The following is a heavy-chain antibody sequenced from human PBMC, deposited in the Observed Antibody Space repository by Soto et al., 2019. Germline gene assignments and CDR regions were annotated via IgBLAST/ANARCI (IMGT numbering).Heavy chain of an antibody. CDR1: GFTFSSNG. CDR3: AKDVYRTALDDAFDI. J-gene: IGHJ3*02. CDR2: IWYDGSNK. D-gene: IGHD1-1*01. V-gene: IGHV3-33*06. Sequence: QVQLVESGGGVVQPGRSLRLSCAASGFTFSSNGMHWVRQAPGKGLEWAAVIWYDGSNKYYADSVKGRFTISRDNSKNTLDLQMNSLRAEDTAVYYCAKDVYRTALDDAFDIWGQGTMVTVSS.